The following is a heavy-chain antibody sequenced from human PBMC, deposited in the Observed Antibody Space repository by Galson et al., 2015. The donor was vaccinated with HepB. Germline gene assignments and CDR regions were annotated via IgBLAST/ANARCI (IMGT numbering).Heavy chain of an antibody. V-gene: IGHV1-3*01. J-gene: IGHJ3*02. D-gene: IGHD1-26*01. CDR3: AKEVGASFAFDI. Sequence: SVKVSCKASGYTFTSYAMHWVRQAPGQRLEWMGWINAGNGNTKYSQKFQGRVTITRDTSASTAYMELSSLRSEDTAVYHCAKEVGASFAFDIWGQGTMVTVSS. CDR1: GYTFTSYA. CDR2: INAGNGNT.